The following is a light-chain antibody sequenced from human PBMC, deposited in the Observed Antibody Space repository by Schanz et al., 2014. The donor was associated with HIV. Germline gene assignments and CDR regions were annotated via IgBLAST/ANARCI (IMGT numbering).Light chain of an antibody. J-gene: IGLJ1*01. CDR1: TSNLGANYD. V-gene: IGLV1-40*01. CDR3: LSYDSSLTVV. CDR2: GTS. Sequence: QSVLTQPPSVSGAPGQGVTISCTGSTSNLGANYDVHWYQQLPGTAPKLLIYGTSNRPSGVPDRFSGSKSGTSVSLAITGLQAEDEADYYCLSYDSSLTVVFGTGTKLTVL.